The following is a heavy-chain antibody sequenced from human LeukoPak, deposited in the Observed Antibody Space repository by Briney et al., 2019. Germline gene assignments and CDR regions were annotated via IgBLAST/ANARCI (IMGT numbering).Heavy chain of an antibody. CDR2: IIPIFGTA. Sequence: SVKVSCKASGGTFSSYAISWVRQAPGQGLEGMGGIIPIFGTANYAQKFQGRVTITADESTSTAYMELSSLRSEDTAVYYCARADCSSTSCYTPFDYWGQGTLVTVSS. V-gene: IGHV1-69*01. J-gene: IGHJ4*02. D-gene: IGHD2-2*02. CDR3: ARADCSSTSCYTPFDY. CDR1: GGTFSSYA.